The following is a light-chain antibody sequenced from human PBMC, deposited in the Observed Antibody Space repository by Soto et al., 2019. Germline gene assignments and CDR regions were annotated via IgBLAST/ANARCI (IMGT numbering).Light chain of an antibody. CDR3: QQYDSRCT. J-gene: IGKJ1*01. Sequence: DIQMTQSPSTLSASVGDRVTITCRASQSISGYLAWYQQRPGKAPQLLIYDASSLQTGVPSRFSGSGSGTEFTLTISSLQPDDFATYYCQQYDSRCTFGQGTKVDIK. V-gene: IGKV1-5*01. CDR2: DAS. CDR1: QSISGY.